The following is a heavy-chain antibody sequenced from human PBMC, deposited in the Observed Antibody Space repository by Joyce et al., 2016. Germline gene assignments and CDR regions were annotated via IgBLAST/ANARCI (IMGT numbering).Heavy chain of an antibody. J-gene: IGHJ4*02. Sequence: EVQLVDSGGGLVQSGGSLRLSCVASGFTFNTYGMSWVRQAPGKGLEWVSYIDYSGSFIRYADSVKGRFTVSRDNSQNTLYLQMNSLRAEDTAVYHCARVRVDYGNYLAVWAFWGQGTLVTVSS. D-gene: IGHD4-11*01. CDR1: GFTFNTYG. CDR2: IDYSGSFI. CDR3: ARVRVDYGNYLAVWAF. V-gene: IGHV3-23*04.